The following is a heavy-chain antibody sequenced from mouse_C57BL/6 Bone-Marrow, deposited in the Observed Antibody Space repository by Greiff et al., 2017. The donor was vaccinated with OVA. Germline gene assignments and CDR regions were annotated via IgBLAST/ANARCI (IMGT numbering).Heavy chain of an antibody. D-gene: IGHD2-4*01. CDR2: IYPGSGST. CDR1: GYTFTSYW. Sequence: QVQLKQPGAELVKPGASVKMSCKASGYTFTSYWITWVKQRPGQGLEWIGDIYPGSGSTNYNEKFKSKATLTVDTSSSTAYMQLSSLTSEDSAVYYCARRGYDYDGYYAMDYWGQGTSVTVSS. CDR3: ARRGYDYDGYYAMDY. V-gene: IGHV1-55*01. J-gene: IGHJ4*01.